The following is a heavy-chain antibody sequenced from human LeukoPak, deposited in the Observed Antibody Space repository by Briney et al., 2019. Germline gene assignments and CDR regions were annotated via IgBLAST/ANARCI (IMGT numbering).Heavy chain of an antibody. V-gene: IGHV1-46*01. D-gene: IGHD3-3*01. J-gene: IGHJ6*03. Sequence: GASVKVSCKASGYTFTSYYMHWVRQAPGQGLEWMGIINPSGGSTSYAQKFQGRVTITADKSTSTAYMDLSSLRSEDTAVYYCARDSYYDFWSGYSANYYYYYYMDVWGKGTTVTVSS. CDR2: INPSGGST. CDR1: GYTFTSYY. CDR3: ARDSYYDFWSGYSANYYYYYYMDV.